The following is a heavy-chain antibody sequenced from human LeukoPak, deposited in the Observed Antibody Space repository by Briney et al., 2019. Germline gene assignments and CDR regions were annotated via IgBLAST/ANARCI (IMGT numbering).Heavy chain of an antibody. V-gene: IGHV4-4*07. J-gene: IGHJ5*02. CDR3: AREVDCSSTSCYTSLGRYNWFDP. CDR1: GGSISSYY. D-gene: IGHD2-2*02. Sequence: PSETLSLTCTVSGGSISSYYWSWIRQPAGKGLEWIGRIYTSGSTNYNPSLKSRVTMSVDTSKNQFSLKLSSVTAADTAVYYCAREVDCSSTSCYTSLGRYNWFDPWGQGTLVTVSS. CDR2: IYTSGST.